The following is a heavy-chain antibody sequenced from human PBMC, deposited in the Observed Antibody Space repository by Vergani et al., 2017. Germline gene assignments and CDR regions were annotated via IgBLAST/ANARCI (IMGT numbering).Heavy chain of an antibody. V-gene: IGHV4-39*07. CDR3: ARRNPVVDP. D-gene: IGHD1-14*01. CDR1: GGSISSSSYY. CDR2: INHSGST. J-gene: IGHJ5*02. Sequence: QLQLQESGPGLVKPSETLSLTCTVSGGSISSSSYYWGWIRQPPGKGLEWIGEINHSGSTNYNPSLKSRVTISVDTSKNQFSLKLSSVTAADTAVYYCARRNPVVDPWGQGTLVTVSS.